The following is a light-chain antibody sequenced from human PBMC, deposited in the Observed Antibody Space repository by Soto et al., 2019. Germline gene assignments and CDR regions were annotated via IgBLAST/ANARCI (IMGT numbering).Light chain of an antibody. V-gene: IGLV1-47*02. CDR1: SSNIGTNY. CDR2: SNR. CDR3: ATWDDSLSTPV. J-gene: IGLJ3*02. Sequence: QSVLTLPPSASGTPGQRVTISCSGSSSNIGTNYVYWYQQLPGAAPKLLIQSNRQRPSGVPDRFSGSKSGTSASLAISGLRSEDEADYYCATWDDSLSTPVFGGGTKLTVL.